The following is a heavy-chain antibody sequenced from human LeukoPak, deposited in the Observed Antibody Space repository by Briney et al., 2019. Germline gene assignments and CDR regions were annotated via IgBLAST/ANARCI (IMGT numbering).Heavy chain of an antibody. J-gene: IGHJ4*02. CDR2: IYYSGST. D-gene: IGHD6-13*01. CDR3: VRAGTTPTRSRYYFDY. V-gene: IGHV4-59*01. Sequence: PSETLSLTCTVSGVSISSYYWSWIRQPPGKGLEWIGYIYYSGSTNYNPSLKSRVTISVDTSKNQFSLKLSSVTAADTAVYYCVRAGTTPTRSRYYFDYWGQGTLVTVSS. CDR1: GVSISSYY.